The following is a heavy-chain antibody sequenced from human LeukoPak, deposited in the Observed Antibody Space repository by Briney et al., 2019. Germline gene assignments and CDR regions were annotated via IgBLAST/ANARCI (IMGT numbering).Heavy chain of an antibody. J-gene: IGHJ3*02. D-gene: IGHD3-10*01. Sequence: SVKVSCKASGGTFSSYAISWVRQAPGQGLEWMGGIIPIFGTANYAQKFQGRVTITTDESTSTAYMELSSLRSEDTAVYYCARDSMVRGVNVAFDIWGQGTMVTVSS. CDR1: GGTFSSYA. V-gene: IGHV1-69*05. CDR3: ARDSMVRGVNVAFDI. CDR2: IIPIFGTA.